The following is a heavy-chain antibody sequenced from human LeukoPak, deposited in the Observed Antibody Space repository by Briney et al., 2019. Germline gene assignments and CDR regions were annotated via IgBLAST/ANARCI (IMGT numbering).Heavy chain of an antibody. V-gene: IGHV3-74*01. CDR1: GFTSSRYW. D-gene: IGHD3-16*02. J-gene: IGHJ4*02. CDR2: INTDGSST. Sequence: PGGSLRLSCAASGFTSSRYWMHWVRQAPGKGLVWVSRINTDGSSTSYADSVKGRFTISRDNAKNTLYLQMNSLRVEDTAVYYCTRGYPIFDYWGQGTLVTVSS. CDR3: TRGYPIFDY.